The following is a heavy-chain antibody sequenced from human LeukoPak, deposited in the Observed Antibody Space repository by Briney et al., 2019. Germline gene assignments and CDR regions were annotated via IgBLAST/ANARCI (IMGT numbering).Heavy chain of an antibody. CDR1: GGTFSSYA. CDR3: ARAPFCGDPRLGYYYYMDV. CDR2: IIPIFGTA. V-gene: IGHV1-69*01. Sequence: SVKVSCKASGGTFSSYAISWVRQAPGQGLEWMGGIIPIFGTANYAQKFQGRVTITADESTSTAYMELSSLRSEDTAVYYCARAPFCGDPRLGYYYYMDVWGKGTTVTISS. D-gene: IGHD4-17*01. J-gene: IGHJ6*03.